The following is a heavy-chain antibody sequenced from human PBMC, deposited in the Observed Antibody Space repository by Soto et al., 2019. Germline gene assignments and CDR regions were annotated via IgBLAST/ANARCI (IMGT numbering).Heavy chain of an antibody. V-gene: IGHV4-39*01. Sequence: QLQLQESGPGLVKPSETLSLTCTVSGGSISSSSYYWGWIRQPPGKGLEWIGSIYYSGSTYYNPSLKSRVTISVDTSKNQFSLKLSSVTAADTAVYYCARHASFYCSSTSCYGSPNNWFDPWGQGTLVTVSS. J-gene: IGHJ5*02. CDR2: IYYSGST. CDR3: ARHASFYCSSTSCYGSPNNWFDP. CDR1: GGSISSSSYY. D-gene: IGHD2-2*01.